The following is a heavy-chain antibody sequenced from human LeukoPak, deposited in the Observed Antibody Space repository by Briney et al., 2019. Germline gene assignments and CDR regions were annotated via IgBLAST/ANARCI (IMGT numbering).Heavy chain of an antibody. CDR2: ISWNRGSI. Sequence: GRSLRLSCAASGFTFDDYAMHWVRQAPGEGLEWVSGISWNRGSIGYADCVKGRFTISRDNAKNSLYLQMNSLRAEDTDLYYCAKDEGPQWLVPFDYWGQGTLVTVSS. CDR3: AKDEGPQWLVPFDY. V-gene: IGHV3-9*01. CDR1: GFTFDDYA. J-gene: IGHJ4*02. D-gene: IGHD6-19*01.